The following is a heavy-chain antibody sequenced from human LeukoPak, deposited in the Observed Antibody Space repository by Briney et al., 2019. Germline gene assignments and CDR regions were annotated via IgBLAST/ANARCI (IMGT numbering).Heavy chain of an antibody. Sequence: GGSLRLSCAASGFTFSSYWMHWVRRAPGKGLVWVSGISTDGSSTSYADSVKGRFTISRDNAKNTLYLQMNSLTVEDTAVYYCARDVGGYYDTSGYLDFWGQGTLVTVSS. D-gene: IGHD3-22*01. J-gene: IGHJ4*02. CDR2: ISTDGSST. V-gene: IGHV3-74*01. CDR1: GFTFSSYW. CDR3: ARDVGGYYDTSGYLDF.